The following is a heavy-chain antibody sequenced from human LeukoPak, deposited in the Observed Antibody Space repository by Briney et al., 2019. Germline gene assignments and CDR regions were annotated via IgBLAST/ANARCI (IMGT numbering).Heavy chain of an antibody. J-gene: IGHJ5*02. CDR2: IIPIFGTA. CDR1: GYTFTSYA. V-gene: IGHV1-69*13. Sequence: SVKVSCKASGYTFTSYAISWVRQAPGQGLEWMGGIIPIFGTANYAQKFQGRVTITADESTSTAYMELSSLRSEDTAVYYCASGEGYVFHQGTTWGQGTLVTVSS. CDR3: ASGEGYVFHQGTT. D-gene: IGHD2-2*01.